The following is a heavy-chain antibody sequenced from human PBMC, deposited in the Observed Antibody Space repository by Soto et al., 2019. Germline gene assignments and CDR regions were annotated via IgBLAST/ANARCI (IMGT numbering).Heavy chain of an antibody. D-gene: IGHD3-10*01. V-gene: IGHV4-30-4*01. CDR3: ARTGATDAFDI. CDR1: GGSISSGDYY. J-gene: IGHJ3*02. CDR2: IYYSGST. Sequence: SETLSLTCTVSGGSISSGDYYWIWIRQPPGKVLEWIGYIYYSGSTYYNPSLKSRVTISVDTSKNQFSLKLSSVTAADTAVYYCARTGATDAFDIWGQGTMVTVSS.